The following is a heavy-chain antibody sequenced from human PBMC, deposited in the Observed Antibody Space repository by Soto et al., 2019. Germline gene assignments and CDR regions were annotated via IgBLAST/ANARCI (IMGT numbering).Heavy chain of an antibody. V-gene: IGHV1-8*01. Sequence: QVQLVQSGAEVKKPGASVKVSCKASGYTFTSYDINCVRQATGQGLEWMGWMNSNSGNTGYAQKFQGRVTMTRNTSVSTPYMKLSSLRAEDTAVYYCASGLEYGGIDVWGQGTTVTVSS. D-gene: IGHD3-10*01. CDR3: ASGLEYGGIDV. CDR1: GYTFTSYD. J-gene: IGHJ6*02. CDR2: MNSNSGNT.